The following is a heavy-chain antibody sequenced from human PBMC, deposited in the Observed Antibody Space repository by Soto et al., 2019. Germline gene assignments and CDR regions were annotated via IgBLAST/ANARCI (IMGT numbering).Heavy chain of an antibody. J-gene: IGHJ4*02. D-gene: IGHD2-15*01. CDR2: ISSNGGST. CDR3: VKDHMATPDY. Sequence: GSRRLSWSVAGFSLSSYAMPWVRQAPGKGLEYVSAISSNGGSTYYADSVKGRFTISRDNSKNTLHLQMSSLRAEDTDVYYCVKDHMATPDYWGQGTLVIVSS. CDR1: GFSLSSYA. V-gene: IGHV3-64D*06.